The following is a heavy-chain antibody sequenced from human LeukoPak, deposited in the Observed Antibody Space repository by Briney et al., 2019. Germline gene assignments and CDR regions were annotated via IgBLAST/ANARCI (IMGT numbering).Heavy chain of an antibody. V-gene: IGHV4-59*01. CDR2: IYYSGST. CDR3: ARVSDGDYPFDY. Sequence: SETLSLTCTVSGGSISSYYWSWIRQPPGKGLEWIGYIYYSGSTNYNPSLKSRVTISVDASKNQFSLKLSSVTAADTAVYYCARVSDGDYPFDYWGQGTLVTVSS. D-gene: IGHD4-17*01. CDR1: GGSISSYY. J-gene: IGHJ4*02.